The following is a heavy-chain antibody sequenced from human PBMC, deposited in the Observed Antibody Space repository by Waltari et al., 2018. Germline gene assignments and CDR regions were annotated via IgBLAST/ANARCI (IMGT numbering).Heavy chain of an antibody. CDR3: ARGLMGDDFWSGYYTDNWFDP. D-gene: IGHD3-3*01. J-gene: IGHJ5*02. CDR1: GYTFTSYD. V-gene: IGHV1-8*03. CDR2: MNPNSGNT. Sequence: QVQLVQSGAEVKKPGASVKVSCKASGYTFTSYDINWVRQATGQGLEWMGWMNPNSGNTGYAQKCQGRVTITRNTSISTAYMELSSLRSEDTAVYYCARGLMGDDFWSGYYTDNWFDPWGQGTLVTVSS.